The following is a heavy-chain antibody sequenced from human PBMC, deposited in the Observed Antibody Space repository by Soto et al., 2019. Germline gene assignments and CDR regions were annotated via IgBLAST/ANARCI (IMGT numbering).Heavy chain of an antibody. CDR3: APGGVVVPAAIHRNWFDP. Sequence: XVSLRLSCAASGFTFSSYGMHWVRQAPGKGLEWVAVTSYDGSNKYYADSVKGRFTISRDNSKNTLYLQMNSLRAEDTAVYYCAPGGVVVPAAIHRNWFDPWGQGTLVTVSS. CDR1: GFTFSSYG. CDR2: TSYDGSNK. J-gene: IGHJ5*02. V-gene: IGHV3-30*03. D-gene: IGHD2-2*02.